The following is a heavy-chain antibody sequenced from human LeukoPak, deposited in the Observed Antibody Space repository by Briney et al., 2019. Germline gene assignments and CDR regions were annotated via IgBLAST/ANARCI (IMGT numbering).Heavy chain of an antibody. CDR2: IYTSGST. V-gene: IGHV4-61*02. CDR3: ARAIVVVPAAKGQKSGDYYYYMDV. D-gene: IGHD2-2*01. J-gene: IGHJ6*03. CDR1: GGSISSGSYY. Sequence: SETLSLTCTVSGGSISSGSYYWSWIRQPAGKGLEWIGRIYTSGSTNYNPSLKSRVTISVDTSKNQFSLKLSSVTAADTAVYYCARAIVVVPAAKGQKSGDYYYYMDVWGKGTTVTVSS.